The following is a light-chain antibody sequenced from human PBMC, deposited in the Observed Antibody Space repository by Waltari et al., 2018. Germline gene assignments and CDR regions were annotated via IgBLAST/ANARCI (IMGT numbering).Light chain of an antibody. CDR2: KAS. CDR1: ENVNNY. V-gene: IGKV1-39*01. J-gene: IGKJ4*02. Sequence: DIQMTQSPSSLSASVGDRVTITCRASENVNNYLNWYQQKPGNAPKLLIYKASTLQSGGPSRFSGRGSGTDYTFTISSLQSEDVGTDYWQHNYGTRGRFGGGTKVEIK. CDR3: QHNYGTRGR.